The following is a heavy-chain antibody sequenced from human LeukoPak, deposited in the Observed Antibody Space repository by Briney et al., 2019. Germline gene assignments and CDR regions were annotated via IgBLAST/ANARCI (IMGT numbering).Heavy chain of an antibody. CDR2: ISGSGGST. J-gene: IGHJ4*02. D-gene: IGHD6-13*01. CDR1: GFTFSSYA. CDR3: AKSNFPGYSSSWYN. V-gene: IGHV3-23*01. Sequence: GGSLRLSCAASGFTFSSYAMSWVRQAPGKGLEWVSAISGSGGSTYYADSVKGRLTISRDNSKTTLYLQMNSLRAEDTAVYYCAKSNFPGYSSSWYNWGQGTLVTVSS.